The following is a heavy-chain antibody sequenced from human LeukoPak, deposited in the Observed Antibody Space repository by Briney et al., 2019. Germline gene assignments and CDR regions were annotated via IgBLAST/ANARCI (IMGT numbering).Heavy chain of an antibody. V-gene: IGHV4-4*07. CDR1: GGSISSYY. Sequence: SETLSLTCTVSGGSISSYYWSWIRQPAGKGQEWIGRIYTSGSTNYNPSLKSRVTMSVDTSKNQFSLKLSSVTAADTAVYYCARASYSNFYYYYYYMDVWGKGTTVTVSS. CDR2: IYTSGST. D-gene: IGHD4-11*01. J-gene: IGHJ6*03. CDR3: ARASYSNFYYYYYYMDV.